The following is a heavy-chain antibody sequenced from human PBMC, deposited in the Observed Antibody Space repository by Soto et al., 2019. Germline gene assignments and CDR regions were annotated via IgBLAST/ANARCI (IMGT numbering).Heavy chain of an antibody. CDR3: ARGRYSYGYDY. D-gene: IGHD5-18*01. Sequence: SVNVSCKSSVYTRTRYGISVVRQAPGQGLEWMGWISAYNGNTNYAQKLQGRVTMTTDTSTSTAYMELRSLRSDDTAVYYCARGRYSYGYDYWGQGTLVTVSS. V-gene: IGHV1-18*04. CDR1: VYTRTRYG. J-gene: IGHJ4*02. CDR2: ISAYNGNT.